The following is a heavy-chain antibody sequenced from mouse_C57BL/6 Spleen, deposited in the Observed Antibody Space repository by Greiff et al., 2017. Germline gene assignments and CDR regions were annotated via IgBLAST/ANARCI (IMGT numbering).Heavy chain of an antibody. V-gene: IGHV1-42*01. CDR2: INPSTGGT. Sequence: EVQLQQSGPELVKPGASVKISCKASGYSFTGYYMNWVKQSPEKSLEWIGEINPSTGGTTYNQKFKAKATLTVDKSSSTAYMQLKSLTSEDSAVYYCARSPNYYGSSPLAMDYWGQGTSVTVSS. CDR1: GYSFTGYY. J-gene: IGHJ4*01. CDR3: ARSPNYYGSSPLAMDY. D-gene: IGHD1-1*01.